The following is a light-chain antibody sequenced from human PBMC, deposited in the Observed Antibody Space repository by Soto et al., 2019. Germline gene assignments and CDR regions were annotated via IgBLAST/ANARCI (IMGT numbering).Light chain of an antibody. CDR2: WAS. CDR3: QQYYSIPWT. J-gene: IGKJ1*01. Sequence: DIVMTQSPDSLAVSLGERATINCKSSQSVLYSSKNKNYLAWYQQKPGQPPKLLIYWASTRESGVPDRFSGSGSGTDFTLTVSSLQAEDVAVYYCQQYYSIPWTFGQGTKVDIK. CDR1: QSVLYSSKNKNY. V-gene: IGKV4-1*01.